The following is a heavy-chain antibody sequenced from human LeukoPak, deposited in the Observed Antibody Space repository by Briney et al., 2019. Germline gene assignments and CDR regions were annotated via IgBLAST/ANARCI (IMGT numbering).Heavy chain of an antibody. CDR3: ARAVITMVRGVNLNWFDP. V-gene: IGHV1-46*01. J-gene: IGHJ5*02. D-gene: IGHD3-10*01. CDR2: INPSGGST. Sequence: ASVKVSCKASGYTFTSYYMHWVRQAPGQGLEWMGIINPSGGSTSYAQKFQGRVTMTRDTSTNTVYMELSSLRYEDTAVYYCARAVITMVRGVNLNWFDPWGQGTLVTVSS. CDR1: GYTFTSYY.